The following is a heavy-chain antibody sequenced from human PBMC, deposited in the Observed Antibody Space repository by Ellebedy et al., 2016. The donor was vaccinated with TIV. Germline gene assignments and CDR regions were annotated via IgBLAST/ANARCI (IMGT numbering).Heavy chain of an antibody. CDR3: ASGFQ. CDR2: LNQDGSVK. CDR1: EFSFSSYW. V-gene: IGHV3-7*01. Sequence: GGSLRLSCAAYEFSFSSYWMNWVRRAPRKGLEWVANLNQDGSVKYYVDSVKGRFTISRDNAKNSLYLQMNSLRAEDTAVYYCASGFQWGQGTLVTVSS. D-gene: IGHD3-10*01. J-gene: IGHJ4*02.